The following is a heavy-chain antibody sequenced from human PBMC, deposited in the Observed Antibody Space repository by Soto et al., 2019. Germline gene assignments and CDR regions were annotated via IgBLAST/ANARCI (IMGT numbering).Heavy chain of an antibody. CDR2: IYYSGST. J-gene: IGHJ4*02. V-gene: IGHV4-39*01. CDR1: GGSISSSSYY. Sequence: QLQLQESGPGLVKPSETLSLTCTVSGGSISSSSYYWGWIRQPPGKGLEWIGSIYYSGSTYYNPSLKSRVTKSVDTSKNQFSLKLSSVTAADTAVYYCARLSGVVVTAFTFDYWGQGTLVTVSS. CDR3: ARLSGVVVTAFTFDY. D-gene: IGHD2-21*02.